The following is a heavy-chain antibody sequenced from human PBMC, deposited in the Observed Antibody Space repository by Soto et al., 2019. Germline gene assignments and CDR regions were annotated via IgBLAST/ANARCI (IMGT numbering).Heavy chain of an antibody. CDR2: IYYSGST. D-gene: IGHD5-18*01. V-gene: IGHV4-31*03. Sequence: PSETLSLTCTVSGGSISSGGYYWSWIRQHPGKGLEWIGYIYYSGSTYYNPSLKSRVTISVDTSKNQFSLKLSSVTAADTAVYYCARGRRYSYGYSGTSYGMDVWGQGTTVTVSS. J-gene: IGHJ6*02. CDR3: ARGRRYSYGYSGTSYGMDV. CDR1: GGSISSGGYY.